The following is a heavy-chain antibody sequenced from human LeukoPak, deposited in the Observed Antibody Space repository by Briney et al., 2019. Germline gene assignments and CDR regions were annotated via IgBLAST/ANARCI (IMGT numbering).Heavy chain of an antibody. D-gene: IGHD7-27*01. CDR3: ARENWGGFDY. CDR1: GGSIGTSNW. V-gene: IGHV4-4*02. Sequence: SETLSLTCVVSGGSIGTSNWWSWVRQSPGEGLEWIGNIYPSGSKNYNPSLESRVTISVDKSKNQFSLKLSSVTAADTAVYFCARENWGGFDYWGQGTLVTVSS. J-gene: IGHJ4*02. CDR2: IYPSGSK.